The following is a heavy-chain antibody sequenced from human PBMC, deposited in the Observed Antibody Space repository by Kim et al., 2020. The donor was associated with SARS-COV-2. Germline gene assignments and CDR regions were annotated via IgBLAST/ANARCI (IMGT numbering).Heavy chain of an antibody. V-gene: IGHV3-23*01. D-gene: IGHD1-26*01. CDR3: AKTTGVGATSNRFDP. Sequence: DSLKGRFTISRDNSKNTLYLQMNSLRAEDTAVYYCAKTTGVGATSNRFDPWGQGTLVTVSS. J-gene: IGHJ5*02.